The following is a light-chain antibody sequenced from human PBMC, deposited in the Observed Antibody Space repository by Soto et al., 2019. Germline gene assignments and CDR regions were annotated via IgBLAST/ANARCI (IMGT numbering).Light chain of an antibody. J-gene: IGLJ1*01. CDR2: EVS. V-gene: IGLV2-14*01. Sequence: QSALTQPASVSGSPGQSITISCTGTSSDVGAYNFVSWYQQHPGKAPKLMIYEVSNRPSGISNRFSGSKSGNTASLTISGVQAEDEADHYCCSYTTSYTLLFGSGTKVTVL. CDR1: SSDVGAYNF. CDR3: CSYTTSYTLL.